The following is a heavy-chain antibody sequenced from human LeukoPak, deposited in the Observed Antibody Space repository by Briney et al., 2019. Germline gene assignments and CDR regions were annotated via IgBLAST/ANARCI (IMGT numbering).Heavy chain of an antibody. V-gene: IGHV1-2*02. J-gene: IGHJ4*02. CDR3: ARGGGSGGSCYGCLDY. Sequence: ASVKVSCKASGYTFTGHYMHWVRQAPGQGLEWMGWINPNSGGTNYAQKFQGRVTMTRDTSISTAYMELSRLRSDDTAVYYCARGGGSGGSCYGCLDYWGQGTLVTVSS. D-gene: IGHD2-15*01. CDR1: GYTFTGHY. CDR2: INPNSGGT.